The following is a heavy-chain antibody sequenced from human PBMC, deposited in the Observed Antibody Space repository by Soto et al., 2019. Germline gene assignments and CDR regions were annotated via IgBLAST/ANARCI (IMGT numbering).Heavy chain of an antibody. CDR1: GGYISRYH. J-gene: IGHJ6*02. CDR3: ARDLPVSEGPYYYGMDV. V-gene: IGHV4-59*01. Sequence: PSETLSLTCSVSGGYISRYHWSWIRQPPGKGLEWIGHLYNSGSSDHNPSLKSRVTMLVDTSKNQFSLKLSSVTAADTAVYYCARDLPVSEGPYYYGMDVWGQGTTVTVSS. CDR2: LYNSGSS.